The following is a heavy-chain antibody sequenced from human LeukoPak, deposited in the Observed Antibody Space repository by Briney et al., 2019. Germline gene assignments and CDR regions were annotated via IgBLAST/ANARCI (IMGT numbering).Heavy chain of an antibody. V-gene: IGHV4-34*01. J-gene: IGHJ4*02. CDR1: GGSFSGYY. CDR2: INHSGST. Sequence: KTSETLSLTCAVYGGSFSGYYWSWIRQPPGKGLEWIGEINHSGSTNYNPSLKSRVTISVDTSKNQFSLKLTSITAADTAVYYCARRRIYYHFDYWGQGARVTVSS. CDR3: ARRRIYYHFDY. D-gene: IGHD3-22*01.